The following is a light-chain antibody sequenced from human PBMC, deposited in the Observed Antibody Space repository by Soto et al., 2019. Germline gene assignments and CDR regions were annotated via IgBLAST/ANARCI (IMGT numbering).Light chain of an antibody. Sequence: EILLTQSPAILSLSPGERLTLSCRASQSIGNFLAWYQQKPGQPPRLLIFDASNRADGVPARFSGSGSGTDFTLTIRSLEPEDFAFYFCQQRSSWHPITFGQGTRLEIK. V-gene: IGKV3D-11*02. CDR3: QQRSSWHPIT. CDR2: DAS. J-gene: IGKJ5*01. CDR1: QSIGNF.